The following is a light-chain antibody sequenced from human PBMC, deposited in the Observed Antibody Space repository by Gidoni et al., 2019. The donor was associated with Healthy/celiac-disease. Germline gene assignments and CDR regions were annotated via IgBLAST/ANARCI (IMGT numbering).Light chain of an antibody. CDR1: QSVLYSSNNKNY. CDR2: WAS. Sequence: DIVMTQSPESLAVSLGERDNINCKSSQSVLYSSNNKNYLAWYQQKPGKPSNLLIYWASTRESGVPDRFSGSGSGTDFTLTISSLQAEDVAVYYCQQYYSTPYTFGQGTKLEIK. CDR3: QQYYSTPYT. V-gene: IGKV4-1*01. J-gene: IGKJ2*01.